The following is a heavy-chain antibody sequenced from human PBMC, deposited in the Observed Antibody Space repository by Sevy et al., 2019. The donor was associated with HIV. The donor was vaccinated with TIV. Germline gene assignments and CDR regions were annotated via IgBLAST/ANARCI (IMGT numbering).Heavy chain of an antibody. J-gene: IGHJ6*03. CDR2: ISAYNRNT. Sequence: AAVKVSCKASGYTFTSYGISWVGQAPGQGLERMGWISAYNRNTNYAQKLQGRVTMTTDTSTSTAYMELRSLRSDDTAMYYCARALPPVPSHYYYYMDVWGKGTPVSVSS. CDR3: ARALPPVPSHYYYYMDV. V-gene: IGHV1-18*04. D-gene: IGHD2-2*01. CDR1: GYTFTSYG.